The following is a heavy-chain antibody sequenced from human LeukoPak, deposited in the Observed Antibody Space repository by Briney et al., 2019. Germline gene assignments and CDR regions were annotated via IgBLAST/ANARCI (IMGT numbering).Heavy chain of an antibody. CDR1: GFTFSSYW. CDR2: IKEDGSEK. V-gene: IGHV3-7*01. CDR3: ARDPWAFSSSSRVY. Sequence: GGSLRLSCAASGFTFSSYWMSWVRQAPGKGLEWVANIKEDGSEKNVVDSVKGRFTVSRDNAKNSLYLQMNSLRAEDTAVYYCARDPWAFSSSSRVYWGQGTLVTVSS. D-gene: IGHD6-13*01. J-gene: IGHJ4*02.